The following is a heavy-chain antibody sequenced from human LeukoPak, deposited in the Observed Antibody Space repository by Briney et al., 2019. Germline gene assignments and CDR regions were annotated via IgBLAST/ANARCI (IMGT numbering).Heavy chain of an antibody. CDR1: GGSISGYY. J-gene: IGHJ4*02. CDR2: IYYSGST. D-gene: IGHD3-22*01. CDR3: ASEASYYYDSSPDY. V-gene: IGHV4-59*08. Sequence: SETLSLTCTVSGGSISGYYWSWIRQPPGKGLEWIGYIYYSGSTNYNPSLKSRVTISVDTSKNQFSLKLSSVTAADTAVYYCASEASYYYDSSPDYWGQGTLVTVSS.